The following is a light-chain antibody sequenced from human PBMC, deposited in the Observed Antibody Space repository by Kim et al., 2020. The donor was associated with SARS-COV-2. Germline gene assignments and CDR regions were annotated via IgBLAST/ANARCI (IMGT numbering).Light chain of an antibody. CDR3: QAWDSNTGV. V-gene: IGLV3-1*01. CDR1: NLRNRY. Sequence: SVSQGQTASITCSGDNLRNRYTSWYRHKAGQSPELIIYQDTKRPSGIPERYSASNSGNTATLTITETQSVDEADYFCQAWDSNTGVFGGGTQLTVL. CDR2: QDT. J-gene: IGLJ2*01.